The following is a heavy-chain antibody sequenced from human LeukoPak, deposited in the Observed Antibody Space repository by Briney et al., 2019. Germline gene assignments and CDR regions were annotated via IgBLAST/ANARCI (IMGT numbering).Heavy chain of an antibody. CDR2: IYYSGST. D-gene: IGHD1-26*01. V-gene: IGHV4-59*01. J-gene: IGHJ3*02. CDR3: ARVGGSYYRAFDI. CDR1: GGSISSYY. Sequence: PSETLSLTCTVSGGSISSYYWSWIRQPPGKGLEWIGYIYYSGSTNYNPSLKGRVTISVDTSKNQFSLKLSSVTAADTAVYYCARVGGSYYRAFDIWGQGTMVTVSS.